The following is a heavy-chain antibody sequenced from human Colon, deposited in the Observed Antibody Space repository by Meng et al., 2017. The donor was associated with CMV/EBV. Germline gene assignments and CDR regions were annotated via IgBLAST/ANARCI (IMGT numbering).Heavy chain of an antibody. CDR1: GASVSSGGCS. CDR2: IYQNEDA. D-gene: IGHD3-10*01. J-gene: IGHJ3*01. CDR3: ARVWGVREYDAFHV. V-gene: IGHV4-30-2*01. Sequence: SGASVSSGGCSWGWIRQPPGKGLEWIGYIYQNEDAYYNPSLRSRLTISLDKPKNQFSLNVTSMTAADTAVYYCARVWGVREYDAFHVWGQGTMVTVSS.